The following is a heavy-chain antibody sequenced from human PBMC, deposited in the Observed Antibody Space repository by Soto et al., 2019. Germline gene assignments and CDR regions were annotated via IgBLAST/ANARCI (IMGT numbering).Heavy chain of an antibody. D-gene: IGHD3-22*01. V-gene: IGHV1-46*01. CDR3: ARNNYDSSGYSPNEAYYFDY. CDR1: GYTFTSYY. Sequence: QVQLVQSGAEVKKPGASVKVSCKASGYTFTSYYMHWVRQAPGQGLEWMGIINPSGGSTSYAQKFQGRVTMTRDTSTSTVYMELSSLRSEDTAVYYCARNNYDSSGYSPNEAYYFDYWGQGTLVTVSS. J-gene: IGHJ4*02. CDR2: INPSGGST.